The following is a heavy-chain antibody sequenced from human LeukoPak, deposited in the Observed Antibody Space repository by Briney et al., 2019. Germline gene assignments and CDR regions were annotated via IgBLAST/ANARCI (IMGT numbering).Heavy chain of an antibody. V-gene: IGHV1-69*04. CDR2: IIPILGIA. Sequence: ASVKVSCKASGGTFSSYAISWVRQAPGQGLERMGRIIPILGIANYAQKFQGRVTITADKSTGTAYMELSSLRSEDTAVYYCARGYSSSWLNWFDPWGQGTLVTVSS. D-gene: IGHD6-13*01. CDR1: GGTFSSYA. CDR3: ARGYSSSWLNWFDP. J-gene: IGHJ5*02.